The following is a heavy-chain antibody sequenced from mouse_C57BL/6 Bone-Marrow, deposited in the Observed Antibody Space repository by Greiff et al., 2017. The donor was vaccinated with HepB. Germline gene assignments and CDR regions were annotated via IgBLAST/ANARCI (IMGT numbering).Heavy chain of an antibody. V-gene: IGHV1-4*01. CDR3: ARDDYWYFDV. Sequence: VQLQQSGAELARPGASVKMSCKASGYTFTSYTMHWVKQRPGQGLEWIGYINPSSGYTKYNQKFKDMATLTADKSSSTAYMQLSSLTSEDSAVYYCARDDYWYFDVWGTGTTVTVSS. CDR1: GYTFTSYT. CDR2: INPSSGYT. J-gene: IGHJ1*03.